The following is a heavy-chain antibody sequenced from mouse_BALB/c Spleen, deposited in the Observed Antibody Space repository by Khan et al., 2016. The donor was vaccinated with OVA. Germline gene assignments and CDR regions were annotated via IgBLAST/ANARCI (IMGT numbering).Heavy chain of an antibody. CDR2: INTYTGES. D-gene: IGHD1-1*02. CDR1: GYTFTKYG. V-gene: IGHV9-3-1*01. Sequence: QIQLVQSGPELKKPGETVKISCKASGYTFTKYGMNWVKQAPGKGLKWMGWINTYTGESTYVDDFKGRFAFSLDTSASTAYLQINNLKVEDSATDICARPTYLTYVLDSWGQGTTVTVSS. J-gene: IGHJ4*01. CDR3: ARPTYLTYVLDS.